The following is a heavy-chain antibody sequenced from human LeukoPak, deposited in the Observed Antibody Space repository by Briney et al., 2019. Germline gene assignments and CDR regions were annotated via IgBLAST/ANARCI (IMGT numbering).Heavy chain of an antibody. V-gene: IGHV3-7*01. D-gene: IGHD3-3*01. J-gene: IGHJ4*02. CDR3: ARDKTYYDFWSGSGY. CDR2: IKQDGSEK. CDR1: GFTFSSYW. Sequence: GGSLRLSCAASGFTFSSYWMSWVRQAPGKGLEWVANIKQDGSEKYYVDSVKGRFTISRDNAKNSLYLQMNSLRAEDTAVYYCARDKTYYDFWSGSGYWGQGTLVTVSS.